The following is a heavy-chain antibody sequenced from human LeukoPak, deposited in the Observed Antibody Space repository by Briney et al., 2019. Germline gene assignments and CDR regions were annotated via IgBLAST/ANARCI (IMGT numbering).Heavy chain of an antibody. J-gene: IGHJ4*02. CDR2: IARSGTFM. Sequence: GGSLRLSCAASGFAFSTYNMIWVRQAPGKGLEWVSSIARSGTFMFHADSVKGRFTISRDNAKNSLYLQMSNLRAEDTAVYYCAREDDWNYEDNWGQGALVTVSS. D-gene: IGHD1-7*01. V-gene: IGHV3-21*01. CDR3: AREDDWNYEDN. CDR1: GFAFSTYN.